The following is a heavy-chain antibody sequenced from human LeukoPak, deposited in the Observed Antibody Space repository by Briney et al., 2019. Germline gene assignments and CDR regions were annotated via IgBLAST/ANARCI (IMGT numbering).Heavy chain of an antibody. V-gene: IGHV3-21*01. J-gene: IGHJ3*02. CDR2: ISSSSSYI. CDR3: ARELTVTTDAFDI. D-gene: IGHD4-17*01. Sequence: GGSLRLSCAASGFTFSSYSMNWVRQAPGKGLEWVSSISSSSSYIYYADSVKGRFTISRDNAKNSLYLQMNSLRAEDTAVYYCARELTVTTDAFDIWGQGTMVTVSS. CDR1: GFTFSSYS.